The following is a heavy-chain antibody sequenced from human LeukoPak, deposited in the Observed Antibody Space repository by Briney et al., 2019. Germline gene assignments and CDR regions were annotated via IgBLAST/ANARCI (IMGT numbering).Heavy chain of an antibody. J-gene: IGHJ4*02. V-gene: IGHV4-39*07. D-gene: IGHD3-10*01. CDR1: GGSISSSPYY. Sequence: SETLSLTCTVSGGSISSSPYYWGWIHQPPGKGLEWIGSIYYSGTTHYNPSLESRVTISVDTSKNQFSLKLSSVTAADTAVYYCARVEQYYYGSGSSYYLDYWGQGTLVTVSS. CDR2: IYYSGTT. CDR3: ARVEQYYYGSGSSYYLDY.